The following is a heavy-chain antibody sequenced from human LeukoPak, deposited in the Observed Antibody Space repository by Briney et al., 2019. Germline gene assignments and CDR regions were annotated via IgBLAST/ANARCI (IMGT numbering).Heavy chain of an antibody. D-gene: IGHD3-3*01. J-gene: IGHJ3*02. CDR3: ARGRPQIYDFWSGYYCDAFDI. CDR2: INHSGST. CDR1: GGSFSGYY. Sequence: SETLSLTCAVYGGSFSGYYWSWIRQPPGKGLEWIGEINHSGSTNYNPSLKSRVTISVDTPKNQFSLKLSSVTAADTAVYYCARGRPQIYDFWSGYYCDAFDIWGQGTMVTVSS. V-gene: IGHV4-34*01.